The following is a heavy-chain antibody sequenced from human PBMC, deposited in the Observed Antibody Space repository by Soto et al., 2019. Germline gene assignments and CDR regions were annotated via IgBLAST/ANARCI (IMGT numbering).Heavy chain of an antibody. Sequence: GGSLRLSCAASGFTFSSYGMHWVRQAPGKGLEWVAFISYDGINKYYADSVKGRFTISRDNSKNTLYLQMNSLRAEDTAVYYCAKVRYSSSLDAFDIWGQGTMVTVSS. CDR3: AKVRYSSSLDAFDI. CDR2: ISYDGINK. CDR1: GFTFSSYG. V-gene: IGHV3-30*18. D-gene: IGHD6-13*01. J-gene: IGHJ3*02.